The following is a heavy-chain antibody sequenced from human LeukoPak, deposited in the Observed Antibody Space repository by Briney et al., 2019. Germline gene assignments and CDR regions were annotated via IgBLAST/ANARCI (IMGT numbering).Heavy chain of an antibody. Sequence: ASVKVSCKASGYTFTDYYIHWVRQAPGQGLEWMGWINPNSGGTNYAQKFQGRVTMTRDTSISTAYMELRLRSDDTAVYYCGRNRLGKALDIWDQGTMVTVSS. D-gene: IGHD7-27*01. CDR1: GYTFTDYY. CDR2: INPNSGGT. V-gene: IGHV1-2*02. J-gene: IGHJ3*02. CDR3: GRNRLGKALDI.